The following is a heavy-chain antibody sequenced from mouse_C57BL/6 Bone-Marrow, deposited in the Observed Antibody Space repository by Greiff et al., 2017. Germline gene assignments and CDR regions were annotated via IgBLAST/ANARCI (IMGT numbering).Heavy chain of an antibody. V-gene: IGHV1-50*01. Sequence: QVQLQQPGAELVKPGASVKLSCKASGYTFTSYWMQWVKQRPGQGLEWIGEIDPSDSYTNYNQKFKGKATLTVDTSTSTAYMQLSSLTSADAAGYYCAEGPLYAMDYWGQGTTVTVSS. CDR2: IDPSDSYT. J-gene: IGHJ4*01. D-gene: IGHD3-3*01. CDR3: AEGPLYAMDY. CDR1: GYTFTSYW.